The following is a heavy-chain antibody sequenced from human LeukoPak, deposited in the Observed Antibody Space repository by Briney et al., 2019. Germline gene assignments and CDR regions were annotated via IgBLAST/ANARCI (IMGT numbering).Heavy chain of an antibody. D-gene: IGHD2-15*01. J-gene: IGHJ4*02. V-gene: IGHV3-48*01. CDR3: ARDLWSRGSGYGHFRY. Sequence: PGGSLRLSCAASGSTFSSYSMNWVRQAPGKGLEWVSYISSSSTIYYTDSVKGRFTISRDNAKNSLYLQMNSLRAEDTAVYYCARDLWSRGSGYGHFRYWGQGTLVTVSS. CDR1: GSTFSSYS. CDR2: ISSSSTI.